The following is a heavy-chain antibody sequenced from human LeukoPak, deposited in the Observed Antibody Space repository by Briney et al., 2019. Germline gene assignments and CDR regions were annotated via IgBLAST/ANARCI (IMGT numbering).Heavy chain of an antibody. D-gene: IGHD5-12*01. CDR1: GGSISSYY. V-gene: IGHV4-59*01. CDR3: ARDRRGYSGYDSYYYYYMDV. CDR2: IYYSGST. J-gene: IGHJ6*03. Sequence: SETLSLTCTVSGGSISSYYWSWIRQPPGKGLEWIGYIYYSGSTNYNPSLKSRVTISVDTSKNQFSLKLSSATAADTAVYYCARDRRGYSGYDSYYYYYMDVWGKGTTVTISS.